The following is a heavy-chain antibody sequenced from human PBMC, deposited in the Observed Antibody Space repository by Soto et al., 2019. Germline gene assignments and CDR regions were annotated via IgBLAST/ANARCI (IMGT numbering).Heavy chain of an antibody. CDR2: VVGSGEST. CDR3: ARDGVVPAAMGKNAFDI. Sequence: PGGSLRLSCAASGFTFSTYTMTWVRQAPGKGLERVSSVVGSGESTYYADSVKGRFTISRDNAKNSLYLQMNSLRAEDTAVYYCARDGVVPAAMGKNAFDIWGQGTMVTVSS. CDR1: GFTFSTYT. V-gene: IGHV3-23*01. J-gene: IGHJ3*02. D-gene: IGHD2-2*01.